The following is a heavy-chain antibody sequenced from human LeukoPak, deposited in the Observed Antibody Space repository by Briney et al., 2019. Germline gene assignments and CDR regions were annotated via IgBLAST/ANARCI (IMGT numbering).Heavy chain of an antibody. CDR1: GGSISSFY. D-gene: IGHD1-26*01. Sequence: SETLPLTCTVSGGSISSFYWSWIRQPPGKGLEWIGYMYYGGSPNYNPSLKSRVITSLDTSKNQFSLKLNSVTTADTAVYYCVTGRYSYGWYDHWGQGILVTVSS. J-gene: IGHJ5*02. CDR2: MYYGGSP. CDR3: VTGRYSYGWYDH. V-gene: IGHV4-59*13.